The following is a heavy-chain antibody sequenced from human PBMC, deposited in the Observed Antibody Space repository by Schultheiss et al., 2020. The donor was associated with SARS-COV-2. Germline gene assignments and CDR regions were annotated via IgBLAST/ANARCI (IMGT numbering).Heavy chain of an antibody. Sequence: GGSLRLSCAASGFTFSSYAMSWVRQAPGKGLEWVAVISYDGSNKYYADSVKGRFTISRDNSKNTLYLQMNSLRAEDTAVYYCARSRGITGTTVRRFGAFDIWGQGTMVTVSS. CDR2: ISYDGSNK. CDR1: GFTFSSYA. V-gene: IGHV3-30-3*01. J-gene: IGHJ3*02. D-gene: IGHD1-20*01. CDR3: ARSRGITGTTVRRFGAFDI.